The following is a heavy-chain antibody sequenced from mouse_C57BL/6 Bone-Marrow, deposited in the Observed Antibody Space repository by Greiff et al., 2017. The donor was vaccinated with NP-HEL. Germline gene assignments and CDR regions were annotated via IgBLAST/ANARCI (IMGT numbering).Heavy chain of an antibody. D-gene: IGHD1-1*01. CDR3: ARHYYGSSYWGLAY. Sequence: EVLLVESGGGLVQPGGSLKLSCAASGFTFSDYYMYWVRQTPEKRLEWVAYISNGGGSTYYPDTVKGRFTLSRDNAKNTLYLQMSRRKSEDTAVDYCARHYYGSSYWGLAYWGQGTLVTVSA. CDR2: ISNGGGST. J-gene: IGHJ3*01. CDR1: GFTFSDYY. V-gene: IGHV5-12*01.